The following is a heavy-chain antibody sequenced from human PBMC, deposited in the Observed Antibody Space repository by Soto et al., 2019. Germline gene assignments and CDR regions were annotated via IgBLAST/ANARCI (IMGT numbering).Heavy chain of an antibody. CDR1: GYTFTGYY. D-gene: IGHD3-9*01. V-gene: IGHV1-2*04. CDR3: ARLGFYDILTGYYSWFDP. J-gene: IGHJ5*02. Sequence: ASVKVSCKASGYTFTGYYMHWVRQAPGQGLEWMGWINPNSGGTNYAQKFQGWVTMTRDTSISTAYMEMSRLRSDDTAVYYCARLGFYDILTGYYSWFDPWGQGTLVTSPQ. CDR2: INPNSGGT.